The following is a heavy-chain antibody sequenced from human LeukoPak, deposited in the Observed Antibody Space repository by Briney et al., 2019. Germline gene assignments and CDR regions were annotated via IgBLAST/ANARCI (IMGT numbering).Heavy chain of an antibody. J-gene: IGHJ4*02. CDR1: GSSLSTSGMC. CDR3: ARITLRDGYNSRYFDY. V-gene: IGHV2-70*11. CDR2: IDWDDDK. D-gene: IGHD5-12*01. Sequence: GSGPTLVNPTQTLTLTCTFSGSSLSTSGMCVSWIRQPPGKALEWLARIDWDDDKYYSTSLKTRLTISKDTSKNQVVLTMTNMDPVDTATYYCARITLRDGYNSRYFDYWGQGTLVTVSS.